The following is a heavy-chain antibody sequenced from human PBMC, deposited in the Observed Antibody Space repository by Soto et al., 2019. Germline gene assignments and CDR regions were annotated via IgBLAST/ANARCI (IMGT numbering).Heavy chain of an antibody. Sequence: QVQLVQSGAEVTTPGSSVKVSGKASGGTFSSYAISWGRQAPGQGLEWMGEIIPIFGTANYAQKFQGRVTITEDESTSTAYMELSILRSEDTDVYYCASDRGPSSGYYPDWFDPWGQGNLVTVSS. CDR1: GGTFSSYA. J-gene: IGHJ5*02. CDR2: IIPIFGTA. V-gene: IGHV1-69*12. D-gene: IGHD3-22*01. CDR3: ASDRGPSSGYYPDWFDP.